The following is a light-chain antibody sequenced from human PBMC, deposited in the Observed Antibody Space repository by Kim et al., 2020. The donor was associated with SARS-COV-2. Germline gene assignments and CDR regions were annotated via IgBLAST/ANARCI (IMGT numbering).Light chain of an antibody. V-gene: IGLV3-21*04. Sequence: SYELTQPPSVSVAPGKTARITCGGNNIGSKSVHWYQQKPGQAPVTVIYYDSDRPSGIPVRFSGSKSGNTATLTISRVEAGDEADYYCQVWDSSNDQHVVFGGGTQLTVL. J-gene: IGLJ2*01. CDR1: NIGSKS. CDR3: QVWDSSNDQHVV. CDR2: YDS.